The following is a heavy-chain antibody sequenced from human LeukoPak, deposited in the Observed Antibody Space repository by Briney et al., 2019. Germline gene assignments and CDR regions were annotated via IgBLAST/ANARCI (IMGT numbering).Heavy chain of an antibody. CDR2: ISGSGGRT. Sequence: GGSQRLSCAASGFTLTTYAMSWVRQAPGKGLEWVSAISGSGGRTYSAGSVKGRFTISRDNSKNTLYLQMNSLRAEDTAVYYCAKGTYSSSPRDYWGQGTLVTVSS. CDR3: AKGTYSSSPRDY. D-gene: IGHD6-6*01. CDR1: GFTLTTYA. V-gene: IGHV3-23*01. J-gene: IGHJ4*02.